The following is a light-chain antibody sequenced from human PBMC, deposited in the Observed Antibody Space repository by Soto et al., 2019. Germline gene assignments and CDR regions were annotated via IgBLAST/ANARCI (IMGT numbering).Light chain of an antibody. CDR2: DAS. J-gene: IGKJ4*01. CDR1: QSVSGK. V-gene: IGKV3-11*01. CDR3: QQRSNWPPLT. Sequence: EFLITQSPATLSVSPGERATLSCRASQSVSGKLAWYQQKPGQAPRLLIYDASTRATGIPARFSGSGSGTDFTLTISSLEPEDFAVYYCQQRSNWPPLTFGGGTKVDI.